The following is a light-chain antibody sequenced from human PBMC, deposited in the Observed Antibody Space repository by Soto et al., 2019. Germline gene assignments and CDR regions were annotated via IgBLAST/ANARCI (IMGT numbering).Light chain of an antibody. J-gene: IGKJ1*01. CDR2: DAS. Sequence: DIQMTQSPASLSASVGDRVTITCQASQDISDYLNWYQQKPGKAPKLLIFDASNLETGVSSRFSGIGSETHFTFTNTSLQPEDISTYYCQHYDNSRTFGVGTKVEIK. V-gene: IGKV1-33*01. CDR1: QDISDY. CDR3: QHYDNSRT.